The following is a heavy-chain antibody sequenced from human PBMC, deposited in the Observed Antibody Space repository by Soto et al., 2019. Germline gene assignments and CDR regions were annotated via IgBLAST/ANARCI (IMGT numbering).Heavy chain of an antibody. CDR3: ARDRTDGSGGASD. J-gene: IGHJ4*02. CDR2: IIPILGIA. V-gene: IGHV1-69*08. CDR1: GGTFSSYT. Sequence: QVQLVQSGAEVKNPGSSVKVSCKASGGTFSSYTISWVRQAPGQGLEWMGRIIPILGIANYAQKFQGRVTITADKSTGTAYMELSSLRSEDTAVYYCARDRTDGSGGASDWGQGTLVTVSS. D-gene: IGHD6-19*01.